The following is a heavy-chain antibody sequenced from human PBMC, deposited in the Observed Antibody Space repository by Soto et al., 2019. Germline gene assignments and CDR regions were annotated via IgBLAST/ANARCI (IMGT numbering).Heavy chain of an antibody. CDR3: ARRGSGLLWFGELLLPFDY. CDR1: GYTFTSYD. V-gene: IGHV1-8*01. Sequence: ASVKVSCKASGYTFTSYDINWVRQATGQGLEWMGWMNPNSGNTGYAQKFQGRVTMTRNTSISTAYMELSSLRSEDTAVYYCARRGSGLLWFGELLLPFDYWGQGTLVTVSS. J-gene: IGHJ4*02. CDR2: MNPNSGNT. D-gene: IGHD3-10*01.